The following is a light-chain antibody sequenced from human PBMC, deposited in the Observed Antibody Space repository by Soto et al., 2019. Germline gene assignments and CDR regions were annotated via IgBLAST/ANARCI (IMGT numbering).Light chain of an antibody. V-gene: IGKV3D-20*01. CDR3: QQYGSSPWT. CDR1: QSVNSNY. J-gene: IGKJ1*01. Sequence: EIVLTQSPATLSLSPGERATLSCGASQSVNSNYLAWYQQKPGLAPRLLISDASYRATGIPDRFSGSGSGTDFTLTISRLEPEDVAVYYCQQYGSSPWTFGQGTRVEIK. CDR2: DAS.